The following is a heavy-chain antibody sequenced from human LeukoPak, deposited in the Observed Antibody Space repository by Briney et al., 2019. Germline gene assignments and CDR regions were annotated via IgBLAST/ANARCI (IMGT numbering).Heavy chain of an antibody. J-gene: IGHJ4*02. CDR3: ARDRSSGI. CDR1: GGSFSGYY. V-gene: IGHV4-34*01. CDR2: INHSGST. D-gene: IGHD6-19*01. Sequence: SETLSLTCAVYGGSFSGYYWSWIRQPPGKGLEWIGEINHSGSTNYNPSLKSRVTISVDTSKNQFSLKLSSVTAADTAVYYCARDRSSGIWGQGTLVTVSS.